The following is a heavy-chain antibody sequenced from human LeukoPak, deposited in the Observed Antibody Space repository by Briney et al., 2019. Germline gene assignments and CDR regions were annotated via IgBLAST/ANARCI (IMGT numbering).Heavy chain of an antibody. J-gene: IGHJ6*02. Sequence: AASVKVSCKASGYTFTSYDINWVRLATGQGLEWMGWMNPNSGNTGYAQKFQGRVTMTRNTSISTAYMELSSLRSEDTAVYYCARSSSSNYYYGMDVWGQGATVTVSS. D-gene: IGHD6-6*01. V-gene: IGHV1-8*01. CDR1: GYTFTSYD. CDR3: ARSSSSNYYYGMDV. CDR2: MNPNSGNT.